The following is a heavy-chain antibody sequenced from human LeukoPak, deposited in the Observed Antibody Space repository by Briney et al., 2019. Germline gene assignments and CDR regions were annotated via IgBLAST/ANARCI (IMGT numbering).Heavy chain of an antibody. D-gene: IGHD5-12*01. CDR1: GFTFSSSV. CDR2: ISYDGSNK. CDR3: ARDPLDISRWTNAFDI. J-gene: IGHJ3*02. Sequence: GGSLRLSCAASGFTFSSSVMYWVRQAPGKGLEWVAVISYDGSNKYYADSVKGRFTISRDNSKNTLYLQMNSLRAEDTAVYYCARDPLDISRWTNAFDIWGQGTTVIVS. V-gene: IGHV3-30*04.